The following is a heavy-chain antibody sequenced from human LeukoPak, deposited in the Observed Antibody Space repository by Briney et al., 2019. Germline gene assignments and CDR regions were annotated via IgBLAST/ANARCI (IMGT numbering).Heavy chain of an antibody. V-gene: IGHV1-18*01. D-gene: IGHD3-22*01. CDR3: ARGSNYYDSSGYYYVLDY. J-gene: IGHJ4*02. CDR2: ISAYNGNT. Sequence: ASVKVSCKASGYTLTSYGISWVRQAPGQGLEWMGWISAYNGNTNYAQKLQGRVTMTTDTSTSTAYMELRSLRSDDTAVYYCARGSNYYDSSGYYYVLDYWGQGTLVTVSS. CDR1: GYTLTSYG.